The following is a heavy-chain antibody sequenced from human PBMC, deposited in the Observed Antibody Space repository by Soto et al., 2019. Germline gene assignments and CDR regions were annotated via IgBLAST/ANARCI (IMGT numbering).Heavy chain of an antibody. CDR2: IYYSGNI. CDR3: VRLFSWRFTDGRRYFDL. D-gene: IGHD3-3*01. V-gene: IGHV4-39*01. J-gene: IGHJ2*01. Sequence: QVQLQESGPGLVKPSETLSLTCTVSGDSISSGTYYWGWIRQTPGKGLEWIGSIYYSGNIYYNPSLQSRLTISQDTSKNQFSLKVNSVTATDTAVYYCVRLFSWRFTDGRRYFDLWGRGTLVTVSS. CDR1: GDSISSGTYY.